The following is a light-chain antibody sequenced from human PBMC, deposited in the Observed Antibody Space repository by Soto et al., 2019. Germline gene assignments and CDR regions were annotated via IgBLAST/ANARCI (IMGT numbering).Light chain of an antibody. Sequence: QSALAQPASVSGSPGQSITISCAGTSSDVGGYNHVSWYQHRPGNAPKRIIYEVTKRPSGVSNRFSGSKSGDTASLTISGLQAEDEAVYYCSSYASSSSYAFGTGTKVTVL. CDR1: SSDVGGYNH. CDR2: EVT. CDR3: SSYASSSSYA. J-gene: IGLJ1*01. V-gene: IGLV2-14*01.